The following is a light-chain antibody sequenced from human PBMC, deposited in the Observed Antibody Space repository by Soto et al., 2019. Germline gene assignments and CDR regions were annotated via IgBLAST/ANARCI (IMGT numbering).Light chain of an antibody. CDR2: AAY. CDR3: QKYNRAPRT. Sequence: DIQMTQSPSSLSASVGVRVTITCRASQDISIYLAWYQQKPGKVPKLLIYAAYTLQSGVPSRFSGSGSGTDFTLTISSLQPEDVATYYCQKYNRAPRTFGQGTKVEIK. V-gene: IGKV1-27*01. J-gene: IGKJ1*01. CDR1: QDISIY.